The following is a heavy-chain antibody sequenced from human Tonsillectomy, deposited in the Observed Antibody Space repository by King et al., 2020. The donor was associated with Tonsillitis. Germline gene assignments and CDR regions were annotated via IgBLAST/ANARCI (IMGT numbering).Heavy chain of an antibody. CDR3: ARSYSSGWSGAFDV. CDR1: GYTFTGYY. J-gene: IGHJ3*01. Sequence: QLVQTGAEVKKPGASVKVSCKASGYTFTGYYMHWVRQAPGQGLEWMGWINPNSGGTNYAQKFQGRVTMTRDTSISTAYMELSRLRSDDTAVYYCARSYSSGWSGAFDVWGQGTMVTVSS. D-gene: IGHD6-19*01. V-gene: IGHV1-2*02. CDR2: INPNSGGT.